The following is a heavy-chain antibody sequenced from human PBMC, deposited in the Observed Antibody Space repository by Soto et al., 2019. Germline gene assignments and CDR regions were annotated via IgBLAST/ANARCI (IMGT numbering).Heavy chain of an antibody. CDR2: IYYSGST. Sequence: SETLSLTCTVSGGSISSGGYYLSWIRPHPGKGLEWIGYIYYSGSTYYNPSLKSRVTISVDTSKNQFSLKLSSVTAADTAVYYCARGTRGYSYGYYYYYYGMDVWGQGTTVTVS. V-gene: IGHV4-31*03. J-gene: IGHJ6*02. CDR3: ARGTRGYSYGYYYYYYGMDV. D-gene: IGHD5-18*01. CDR1: GGSISSGGYY.